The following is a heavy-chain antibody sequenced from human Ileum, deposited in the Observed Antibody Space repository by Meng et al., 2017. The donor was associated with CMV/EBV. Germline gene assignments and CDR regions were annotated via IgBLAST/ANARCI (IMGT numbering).Heavy chain of an antibody. CDR2: ISANGGTT. V-gene: IGHV3-23*01. CDR1: GFTFSSHD. CDR3: AKARDSSGWYSGPEY. D-gene: IGHD6-19*01. J-gene: IGHJ4*02. Sequence: SGFTFSSHDMNWVRQTPEKGLEWVAGISANGGTTYCTDSVKGRFTVSRDNSQKTLFLQMYSLRAEDSAVYYCAKARDSSGWYSGPEYWGQGTLVTVSS.